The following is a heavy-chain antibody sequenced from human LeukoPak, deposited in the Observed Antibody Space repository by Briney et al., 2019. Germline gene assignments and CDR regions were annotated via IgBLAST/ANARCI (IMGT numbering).Heavy chain of an antibody. J-gene: IGHJ6*02. V-gene: IGHV4-30-4*01. CDR1: GGSISSGDYY. Sequence: PSQTLSLTCTVSGGSISSGDYYWSWIRQPPGKGLEWIGYIYYSGSTYYNPSLKSRVTISVDTSKNQFSLKLSSVTAADTAVYYCARGRRVVVPAAPASYYYYYGMDVWGQGTTVTVSS. CDR3: ARGRRVVVPAAPASYYYYYGMDV. CDR2: IYYSGST. D-gene: IGHD2-2*01.